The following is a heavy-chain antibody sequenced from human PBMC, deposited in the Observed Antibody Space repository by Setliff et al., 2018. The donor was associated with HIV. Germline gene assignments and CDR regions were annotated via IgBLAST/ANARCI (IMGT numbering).Heavy chain of an antibody. CDR2: ITYSGSA. D-gene: IGHD4-17*01. CDR3: AREIYGGNSRPFDY. V-gene: IGHV4-39*07. Sequence: SETLSLTCTVSGESISGSSYSWGWIRQPPGKGPEWIGSITYSGSARYNPSLKSRVAISVDMSKNQFSLKLSSVTAADTAVYYCAREIYGGNSRPFDYWGQGTLVTVSS. CDR1: GESISGSSYS. J-gene: IGHJ4*02.